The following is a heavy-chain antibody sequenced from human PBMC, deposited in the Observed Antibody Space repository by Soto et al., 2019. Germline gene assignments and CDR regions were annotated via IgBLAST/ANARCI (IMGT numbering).Heavy chain of an antibody. J-gene: IGHJ4*02. CDR2: TYYSSKWYS. V-gene: IGHV6-1*01. CDR3: ARVQHPPYFDY. CDR1: WASISSNLAS. Sequence: SQTLSLTCLISWASISSNLASGGWIRQSPSRGLEWLGRTYYSSKWYSYYAQSVKSRITINPYTSKNQFSQHLCSVPPKDTAVYYGARVQHPPYFDYWGKGTPVTVS.